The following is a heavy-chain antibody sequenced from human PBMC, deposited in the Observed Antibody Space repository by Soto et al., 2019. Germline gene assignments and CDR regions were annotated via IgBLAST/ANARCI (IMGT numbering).Heavy chain of an antibody. CDR3: ARFRYSAHDPAKSY. CDR2: INSDGSVT. Sequence: HPGGSLRLSCAASGFTFSSYWMHWVRQAPGKGLVWVSRINSDGSVTSYADSVKGRFTISRDNAKNTLYLQMNSLRAEDTAVYYCARFRYSAHDPAKSYWGQGALVTVSS. CDR1: GFTFSSYW. D-gene: IGHD5-12*01. V-gene: IGHV3-74*01. J-gene: IGHJ4*02.